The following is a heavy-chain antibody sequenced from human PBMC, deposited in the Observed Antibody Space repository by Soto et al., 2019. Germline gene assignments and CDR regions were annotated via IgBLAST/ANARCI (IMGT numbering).Heavy chain of an antibody. J-gene: IGHJ4*02. CDR2: ISAYNGNT. Sequence: ASVKVSCKASGCTFTSYGISWVRQAPGQGLEWMGWISAYNGNTNYAQKLQGRVTMTTDTSTSTAYMELRSLRSDDTAVYYCAREAAKMSNSPACYWGQEPLVTVSS. CDR1: GCTFTSYG. V-gene: IGHV1-18*01. CDR3: AREAAKMSNSPACY. D-gene: IGHD6-25*01.